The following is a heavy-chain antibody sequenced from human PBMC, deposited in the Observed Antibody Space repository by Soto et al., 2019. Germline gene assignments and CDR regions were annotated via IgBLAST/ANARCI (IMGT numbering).Heavy chain of an antibody. J-gene: IGHJ5*02. CDR1: GFTFSSCA. D-gene: IGHD3-3*01. CDR3: ARDKRDLRFLEWLLGPNWFDP. V-gene: IGHV3-30-3*01. CDR2: ISYDGSNK. Sequence: GGSLRLSCAASGFTFSSCAMHWVRQAPGKGLEWVALISYDGSNKYYADSVKGRFTISRDNSKNTLYLQMNSLRAEDTAVYYCARDKRDLRFLEWLLGPNWFDPWGQGTLVT.